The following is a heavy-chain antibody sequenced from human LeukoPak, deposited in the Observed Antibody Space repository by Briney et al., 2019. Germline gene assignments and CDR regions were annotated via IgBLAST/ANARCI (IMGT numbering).Heavy chain of an antibody. CDR3: ARDNTPTRERFGELSENYYYYGMDV. V-gene: IGHV1-2*02. D-gene: IGHD3-10*01. CDR1: GYTFTGYY. CDR2: INPNSGGT. J-gene: IGHJ6*04. Sequence: ASVKVSCKASGYTFTGYYMHWVRQAPGQGLEWMGWINPNSGGTNYAQKFQGRVTMTRDTSISTAYMELSRLRSDDTAVYYCARDNTPTRERFGELSENYYYYGMDVWGKGTTVTVSS.